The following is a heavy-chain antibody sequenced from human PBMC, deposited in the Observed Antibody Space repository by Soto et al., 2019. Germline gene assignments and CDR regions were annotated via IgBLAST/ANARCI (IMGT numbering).Heavy chain of an antibody. J-gene: IGHJ4*02. CDR1: GYTLTSYA. CDR2: INAGNGNT. V-gene: IGHV1-3*01. D-gene: IGHD2-21*02. CDR3: ARSIVVVTALDY. Sequence: GASVKVSCKASGYTLTSYAIHWVRQAPGQRLEWMGWINAGNGNTKYSQKFQGRVTITRDTSASTAYMELSSLRSEDTAVYYCARSIVVVTALDYWGQGTLVTVS.